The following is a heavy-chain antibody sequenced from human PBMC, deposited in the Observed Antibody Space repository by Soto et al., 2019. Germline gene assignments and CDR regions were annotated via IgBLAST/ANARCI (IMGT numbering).Heavy chain of an antibody. CDR2: ISGSGGST. Sequence: GGSLRLSCAASGFTFSSYPMSWVRQAPGKGLEWVSAISGSGGSTYYADSVKGRFTISRDNSKNTLYLQMNSLRAEDTAVYYCANPSEPKQWLVPTPFDYWGQGTLVTVSS. V-gene: IGHV3-23*01. J-gene: IGHJ4*02. CDR3: ANPSEPKQWLVPTPFDY. D-gene: IGHD6-19*01. CDR1: GFTFSSYP.